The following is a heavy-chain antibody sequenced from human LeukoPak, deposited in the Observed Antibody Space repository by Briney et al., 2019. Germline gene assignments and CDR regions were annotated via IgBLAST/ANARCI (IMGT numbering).Heavy chain of an antibody. CDR1: GSTFSTHW. CDR3: TRGGALGCLDH. CDR2: ILQDENEI. D-gene: IGHD3-16*01. Sequence: GRSLRLSCAASGSTFSTHWISWVRQAPGEGLEWVANILQDENEIYYVASVKGRFTISRDNAKNSLYLQMNSLRAEDTAVYYCTRGGALGCLDHWGQGALVAVSS. J-gene: IGHJ4*02. V-gene: IGHV3-7*01.